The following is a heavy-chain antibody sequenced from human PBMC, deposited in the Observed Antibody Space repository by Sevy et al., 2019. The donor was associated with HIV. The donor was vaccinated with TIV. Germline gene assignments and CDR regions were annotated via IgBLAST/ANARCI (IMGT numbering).Heavy chain of an antibody. CDR3: ARGGLYYDILTGYNPSFYFYGMDV. CDR2: ILYSGST. Sequence: SETLSLTCTVSSGSVTLGNYYWTWIRQSPGKGLEWIGYILYSGSTKYNPSLEGRLIISTDTSKNHFSLRLSSVTAADTAVYYCARGGLYYDILTGYNPSFYFYGMDVWGQGTTVTVSS. D-gene: IGHD3-9*01. J-gene: IGHJ6*02. CDR1: SGSVTLGNYY. V-gene: IGHV4-61*03.